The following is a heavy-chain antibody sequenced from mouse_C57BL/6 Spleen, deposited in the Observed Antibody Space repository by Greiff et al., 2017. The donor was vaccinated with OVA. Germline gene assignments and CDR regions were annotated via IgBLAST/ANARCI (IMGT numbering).Heavy chain of an antibody. V-gene: IGHV1-55*01. D-gene: IGHD2-1*01. Sequence: QVQLQQSGAELVKPGASVKMSCKASGYTFTSYWITWVKQRPGQGLEWIGDIYPGSGSTNYNEKFKSKATLTVDTSSSTAYMQLSSLTSEDSAVYYCATPGGNWKYFDVWGTGPTVTVSS. J-gene: IGHJ1*03. CDR2: IYPGSGST. CDR1: GYTFTSYW. CDR3: ATPGGNWKYFDV.